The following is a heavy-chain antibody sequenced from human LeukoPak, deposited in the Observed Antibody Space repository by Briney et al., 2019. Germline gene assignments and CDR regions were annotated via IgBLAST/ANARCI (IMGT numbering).Heavy chain of an antibody. CDR2: INPSGGST. CDR3: ARDGGSSWFRYYYYYMDV. J-gene: IGHJ6*03. CDR1: GYTFTSYG. V-gene: IGHV1-46*01. D-gene: IGHD6-13*01. Sequence: ASVKVSCKASGYTFTSYGISWVRQAPGQGLEWMGIINPSGGSTSYAQKFQGRVTMTRDMSTSTVYMELSSLRSEDTAVYYCARDGGSSWFRYYYYYMDVWGKGTTVTVSS.